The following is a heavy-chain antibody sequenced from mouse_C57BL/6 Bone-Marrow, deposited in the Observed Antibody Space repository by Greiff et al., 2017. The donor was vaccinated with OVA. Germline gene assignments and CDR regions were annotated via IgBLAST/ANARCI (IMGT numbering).Heavy chain of an antibody. CDR2: IDPSDSYT. V-gene: IGHV1-69*01. Sequence: QVQLQQPGAELVMPGASVKLSCKASGYTFTSYWMHWVKQRPGQGLEWIGEIDPSDSYTNYNQKFKGKSTLTVDKSSSTAYMQLSSLTSEDSAVYYCARRGITTVVDPSYFDYWGQGTTLTVSS. CDR1: GYTFTSYW. J-gene: IGHJ2*01. CDR3: ARRGITTVVDPSYFDY. D-gene: IGHD1-1*01.